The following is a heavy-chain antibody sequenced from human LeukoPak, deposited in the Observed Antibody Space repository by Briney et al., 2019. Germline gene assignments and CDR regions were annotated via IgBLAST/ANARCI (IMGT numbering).Heavy chain of an antibody. V-gene: IGHV4-4*07. CDR1: GGSLSGYY. CDR2: IYISGNT. D-gene: IGHD3-22*01. Sequence: SETLSLTCTVSGGSLSGYYWNWIRQPAGKGLEWIGRIYISGNTWYKPSLQSRVTMSVDTSKNQFSLKVSSLTAADTAVYYCARSNLGSYDQSGYYHYWGQGTRVTVSS. CDR3: ARSNLGSYDQSGYYHY. J-gene: IGHJ4*02.